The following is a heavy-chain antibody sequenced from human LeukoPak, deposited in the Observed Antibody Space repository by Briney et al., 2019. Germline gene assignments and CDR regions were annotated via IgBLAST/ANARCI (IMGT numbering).Heavy chain of an antibody. Sequence: SETLSLTCTVSGGSISSYYWSWIRQPPGKGLEWIGYIYYSGSTNYNPSLKSRVTISVDTSKNQFSLELSSVTAADTAVYYCARDPGTSWYAFDIWGQGTMVTVSS. J-gene: IGHJ3*02. V-gene: IGHV4-59*01. D-gene: IGHD2-2*01. CDR3: ARDPGTSWYAFDI. CDR2: IYYSGST. CDR1: GGSISSYY.